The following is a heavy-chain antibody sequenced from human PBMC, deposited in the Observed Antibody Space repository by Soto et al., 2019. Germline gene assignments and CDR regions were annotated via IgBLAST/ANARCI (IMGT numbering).Heavy chain of an antibody. J-gene: IGHJ4*02. CDR1: GYILNTFG. CDR3: ARTLYGDNVDY. D-gene: IGHD4-17*01. CDR2: MNGDSGKT. V-gene: IGHV1-8*02. Sequence: ASVKGSCKASGYILNTFGISWVRQAPGQGPDWMGWMNGDSGKTGYAHKFQGRVTMTRNTSISTAYMELRSLRSEDTAVYYCARTLYGDNVDYWGQGTLVTVSS.